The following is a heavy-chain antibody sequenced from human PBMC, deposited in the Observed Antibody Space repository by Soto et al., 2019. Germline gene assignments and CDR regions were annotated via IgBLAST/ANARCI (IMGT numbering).Heavy chain of an antibody. Sequence: QLQLQESGPGLVKPSETLSLTCTVSGGSISSSSYYWGWIRQPPGKGLEWIGSIYYSGSTYYNPSLKSRVTISVDTSKNQFSLKLSSVTAADTAVYYCARQGKVGTVTWPFGYWGQGTLVTVSS. CDR1: GGSISSSSYY. CDR2: IYYSGST. V-gene: IGHV4-39*01. D-gene: IGHD4-17*01. J-gene: IGHJ4*02. CDR3: ARQGKVGTVTWPFGY.